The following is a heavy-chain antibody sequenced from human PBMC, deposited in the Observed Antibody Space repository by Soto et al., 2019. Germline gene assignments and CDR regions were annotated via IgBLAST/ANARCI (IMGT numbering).Heavy chain of an antibody. Sequence: QVQLQQWGAGLLKPSETLSLTCAVYGGSFSGYYWSWIRQPPGKGLEWIGEINHSGSTNYNPSLKRRVTISVDTSKNQFSLKLSSVTAADTAVYYCARGYYGDYPPRYWGQGTLVTVSS. D-gene: IGHD4-17*01. CDR2: INHSGST. V-gene: IGHV4-34*01. CDR1: GGSFSGYY. CDR3: ARGYYGDYPPRY. J-gene: IGHJ4*02.